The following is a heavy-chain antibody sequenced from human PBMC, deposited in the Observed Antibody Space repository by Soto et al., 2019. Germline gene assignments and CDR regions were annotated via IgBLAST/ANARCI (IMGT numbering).Heavy chain of an antibody. CDR2: ISAYNGNT. D-gene: IGHD3-9*01. CDR1: GYTFTSYG. J-gene: IGHJ3*02. CDR3: ARDGSIFRPHDAFDI. Sequence: ASVKVSCKASGYTFTSYGISWVRQAPGQGLEWMGWISAYNGNTNYAQKLQGRVTMTTDTSTSTAYMELRSLRSDDTAVYYCARDGSIFRPHDAFDIWGQGTMVTVSS. V-gene: IGHV1-18*01.